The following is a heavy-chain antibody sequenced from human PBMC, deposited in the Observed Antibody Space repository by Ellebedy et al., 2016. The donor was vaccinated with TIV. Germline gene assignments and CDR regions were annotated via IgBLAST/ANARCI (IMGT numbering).Heavy chain of an antibody. Sequence: GESLKISCAASGFTFSTYWMLWVRQAPGKGLVWISLINDDGSTTTYADSVEGRFTISRDNAKNTLFLQMNSLSAEDTAQYYCARRNPSGYDPFLDSWGQGTLVTVSS. CDR2: INDDGSTT. J-gene: IGHJ4*02. D-gene: IGHD5-12*01. CDR1: GFTFSTYW. CDR3: ARRNPSGYDPFLDS. V-gene: IGHV3-74*01.